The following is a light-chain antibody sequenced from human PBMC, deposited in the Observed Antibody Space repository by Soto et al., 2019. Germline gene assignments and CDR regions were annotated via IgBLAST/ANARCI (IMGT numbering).Light chain of an antibody. CDR1: QSLLHRSGNYY. CDR3: LHALQPPPA. CDR2: LGS. V-gene: IGKV2-28*01. Sequence: DIVLTQSPLSLPVTPGEPASISCRSSQSLLHRSGNYYLDWYLQKPGQSPQLLIYLGSNRATGVPERCSGRGSGTDFTLKISRVEAEDVGVYYCLHALQPPPAFGQGTKVEI. J-gene: IGKJ1*01.